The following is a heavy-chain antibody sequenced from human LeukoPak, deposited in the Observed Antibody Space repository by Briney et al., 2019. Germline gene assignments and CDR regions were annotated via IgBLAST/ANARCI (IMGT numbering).Heavy chain of an antibody. J-gene: IGHJ5*02. CDR1: GGSISSGGYY. V-gene: IGHV4-30-2*01. CDR3: ARSVDSSGYYYPTFDP. D-gene: IGHD3-22*01. CDR2: IYHSGST. Sequence: SETLSLTCTVSGGSISSGGYYWSWIRQPPGKGLEWIGYIYHSGSTYYNPSLKSRVTISVDRSKNQFSLKLSSVTAADTAVYYCARSVDSSGYYYPTFDPWGQGTLVTVSS.